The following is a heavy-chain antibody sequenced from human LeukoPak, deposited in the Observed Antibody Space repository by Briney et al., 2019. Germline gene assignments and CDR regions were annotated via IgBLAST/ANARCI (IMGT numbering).Heavy chain of an antibody. CDR1: GGSISSSSYY. CDR3: ARHILYSGYVSYFDY. Sequence: SETLSLTCTVSGGSISSSSYYCGWIRQPPGKGLEWIGSIYYSGSTYYNSSLKSRITISVDTSKNQFSLKLSSVTAADTAVYYCARHILYSGYVSYFDYWGQGTLVTVSS. V-gene: IGHV4-39*01. J-gene: IGHJ4*02. CDR2: IYYSGST. D-gene: IGHD5-12*01.